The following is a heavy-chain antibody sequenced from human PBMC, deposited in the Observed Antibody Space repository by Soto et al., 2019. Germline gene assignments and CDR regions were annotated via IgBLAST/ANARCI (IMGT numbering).Heavy chain of an antibody. CDR1: GFTFSSYS. Sequence: KPGGSLRLSCAASGFTFSSYSMNWVRQAPGKGLEWVSSISSSSSYIYYADSVKGRFTISRDNAKNSLYLQMNSLRAEDTAVYYCARDGQWELLPEGANYYYYGMDVWGQGTTVTVSS. CDR2: ISSSSSYI. J-gene: IGHJ6*02. CDR3: ARDGQWELLPEGANYYYYGMDV. V-gene: IGHV3-21*01. D-gene: IGHD1-26*01.